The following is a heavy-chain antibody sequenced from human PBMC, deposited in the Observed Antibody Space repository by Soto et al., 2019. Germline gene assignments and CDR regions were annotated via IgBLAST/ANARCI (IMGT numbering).Heavy chain of an antibody. Sequence: EVRLVESGGGLVQPGGSLRLSCAASGFTFSDNYMDWVRQAPGKGLEWVGRIRNKANNYITHYGASVKGRITISRDDSKNSLYLQMNSLNTGDTAVYFCARVPVVRTAIQGAYFDQWGQGTLVTVSS. J-gene: IGHJ4*02. D-gene: IGHD2-21*02. V-gene: IGHV3-72*01. CDR3: ARVPVVRTAIQGAYFDQ. CDR1: GFTFSDNY. CDR2: IRNKANNYIT.